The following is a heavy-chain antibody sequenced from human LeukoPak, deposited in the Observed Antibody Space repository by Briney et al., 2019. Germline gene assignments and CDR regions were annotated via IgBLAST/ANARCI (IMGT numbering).Heavy chain of an antibody. J-gene: IGHJ3*02. V-gene: IGHV1-2*06. CDR3: ARVRGSFAFDI. CDR1: RYTFTGYY. D-gene: IGHD3-16*01. Sequence: ASVKVSCKASRYTFTGYYMHWVRQAPGQGLERMGRINPNSGGTNYAQKFQGRVTMTRDTSISTAYMELSGLRSDDTAVYYCARVRGSFAFDIWGQGTMVTVSS. CDR2: INPNSGGT.